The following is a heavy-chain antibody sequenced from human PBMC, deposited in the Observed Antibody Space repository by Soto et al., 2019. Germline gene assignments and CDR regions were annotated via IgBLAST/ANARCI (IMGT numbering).Heavy chain of an antibody. Sequence: LSLTCTVSGGSISSYYWSWIRQPPGKGLEWIGYIYYSGSTNYNPSLKSRVTISVDTSKNQFSLKLSSVTAADTAVYYCARALGYSYGNWFDPWGQGTLVTVSS. CDR3: ARALGYSYGNWFDP. J-gene: IGHJ5*02. D-gene: IGHD5-18*01. CDR1: GGSISSYY. CDR2: IYYSGST. V-gene: IGHV4-59*01.